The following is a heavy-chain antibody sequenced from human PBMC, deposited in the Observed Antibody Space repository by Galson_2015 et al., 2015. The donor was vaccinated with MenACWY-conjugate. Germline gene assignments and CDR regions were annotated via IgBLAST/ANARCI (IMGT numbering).Heavy chain of an antibody. CDR3: ARGFISPTY. CDR2: IKQDGTEI. CDR1: EFTFSTYW. J-gene: IGHJ4*02. V-gene: IGHV3-7*03. D-gene: IGHD3-10*01. Sequence: SLRLSCAASEFTFSTYWMSWVRQAPGKGLEWVASIKQDGTEISYVDSMKGRFTISRDNAKNSLYLQLNSLRAEDTAVYYCARGFISPTYWGQGTLVTVSS.